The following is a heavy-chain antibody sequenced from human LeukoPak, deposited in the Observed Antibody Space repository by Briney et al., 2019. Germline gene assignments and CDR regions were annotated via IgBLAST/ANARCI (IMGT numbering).Heavy chain of an antibody. Sequence: PGGSLRLSCAASGFTFSSYWMHWVRHTRGKGLVWVSRIKGDGSSTSYADSVKGRFTISRDNAKNTLYLQMNSLGAEDTAVYYCARDGYSFGHDFDYWGQGTLVTVSS. CDR2: IKGDGSST. J-gene: IGHJ4*02. CDR1: GFTFSSYW. D-gene: IGHD5-18*01. CDR3: ARDGYSFGHDFDY. V-gene: IGHV3-74*01.